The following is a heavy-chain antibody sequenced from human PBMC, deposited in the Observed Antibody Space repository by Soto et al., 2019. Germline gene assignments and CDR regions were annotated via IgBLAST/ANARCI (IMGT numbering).Heavy chain of an antibody. CDR3: AGERGSYLDL. J-gene: IGHJ4*02. CDR1: GFTFSGYA. D-gene: IGHD3-16*01. Sequence: EVQLLESGGGLVQPGGSQRLSCAASGFTFSGYAVSWVRQAPGKGLEWVSAIIRSGNTYYADSVKGRFTISRDNSKNTLFLQMNSLRAEDTAVYYCAGERGSYLDLWGQGTPVTVSS. V-gene: IGHV3-23*01. CDR2: IIRSGNT.